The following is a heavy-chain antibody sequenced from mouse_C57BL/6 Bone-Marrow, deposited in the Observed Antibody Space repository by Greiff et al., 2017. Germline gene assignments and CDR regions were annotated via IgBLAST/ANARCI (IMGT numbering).Heavy chain of an antibody. CDR2: IYPSDSET. Sequence: VQLQQPGAELVRPGSSVKLSCKASGYTFTSYWMDWVKQRPGQGLEWIGNIYPSDSETHYNQKFKDKATLTVDKSSSTAYMQLSSLTSEDSAVYYCARLNYLYYAMDYWGQGTSVTVSS. D-gene: IGHD2-1*01. V-gene: IGHV1-61*01. CDR1: GYTFTSYW. J-gene: IGHJ4*01. CDR3: ARLNYLYYAMDY.